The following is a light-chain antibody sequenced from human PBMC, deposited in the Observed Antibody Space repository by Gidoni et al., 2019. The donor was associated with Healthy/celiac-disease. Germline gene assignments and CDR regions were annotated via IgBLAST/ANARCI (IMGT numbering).Light chain of an antibody. Sequence: DIQMPQSPSSLSASVGDRVTITCQASQDMSNYLNWYQQKPGKAPKLLIYDASNLETGVPSRFSGSGSGTDFTFTISSLQPEYIATYYCQQYDNLPLTFGGGTKVEIK. CDR1: QDMSNY. V-gene: IGKV1-33*01. CDR3: QQYDNLPLT. CDR2: DAS. J-gene: IGKJ4*01.